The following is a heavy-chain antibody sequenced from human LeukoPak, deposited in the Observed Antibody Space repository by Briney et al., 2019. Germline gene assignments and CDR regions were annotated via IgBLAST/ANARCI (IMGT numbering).Heavy chain of an antibody. CDR2: IYYSGNT. D-gene: IGHD1-1*01. V-gene: IGHV4-59*01. CDR1: GGSISSYY. Sequence: NPSETLSLTCTVSGGSISSYYWSWIRQPPGKGLEWIGYIYYSGNTNYNPSLKSRVTISVDTSKNQFSLKLSSVTAADTAVYYCARVRNWNHRDFDYWGQGTLVTVSS. CDR3: ARVRNWNHRDFDY. J-gene: IGHJ4*02.